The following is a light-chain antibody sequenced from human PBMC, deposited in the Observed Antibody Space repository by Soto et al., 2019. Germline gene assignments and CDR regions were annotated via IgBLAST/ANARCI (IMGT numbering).Light chain of an antibody. CDR1: NSDVGSYNR. Sequence: QSARTQPASVSGSPGQSITISCTGTNSDVGSYNRVSWYQQPPGTAPKLMIFDVNNRPSGVSYRFSGSKSGNTAYLTISGLQAEDEADYYCNSYTTSETYVFGTGTKVTVL. J-gene: IGLJ1*01. V-gene: IGLV2-14*01. CDR2: DVN. CDR3: NSYTTSETYV.